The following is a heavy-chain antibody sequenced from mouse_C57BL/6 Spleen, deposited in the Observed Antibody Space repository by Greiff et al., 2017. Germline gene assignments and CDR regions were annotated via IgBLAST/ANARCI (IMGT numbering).Heavy chain of an antibody. CDR2: INPGSGGT. V-gene: IGHV1-54*01. D-gene: IGHD1-1*01. Sequence: QVQLKESGAELVRPGTSVKVSCKASGYAFTNYLIEWVKQRPGQGLEWIGVINPGSGGTNYNEKFTGKATLTADKSSSTAYMQLSSLTSEDSAVYCGAREDYYGSSRSMDYWGQGTSVTVAS. CDR1: GYAFTNYL. CDR3: AREDYYGSSRSMDY. J-gene: IGHJ4*01.